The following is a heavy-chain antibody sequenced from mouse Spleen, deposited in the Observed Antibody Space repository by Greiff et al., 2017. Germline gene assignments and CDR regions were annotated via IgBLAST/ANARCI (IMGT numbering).Heavy chain of an antibody. Sequence: VKLQESGAELARPGASVKMSCKASGYTFTSYTMHWVKQRPGQGLEWIGYINPSSGYTKYNQKFKDKATLTADKSSSTAYMQLSSLTSEDSAVYYCARRGSSEGFAYWGQGTLVTVSA. D-gene: IGHD1-1*01. CDR3: ARRGSSEGFAY. J-gene: IGHJ3*01. V-gene: IGHV1-4*01. CDR1: GYTFTSYT. CDR2: INPSSGYT.